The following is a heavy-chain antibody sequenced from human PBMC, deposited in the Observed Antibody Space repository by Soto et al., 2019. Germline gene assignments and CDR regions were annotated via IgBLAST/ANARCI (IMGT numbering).Heavy chain of an antibody. Sequence: SETLSLTCTVSGGSISSYYWSWIRQPPGKGLEWIGYIYYSGSTNYNPSLKSRVTISVDTSKNQFSLKLSSVTAADTAVYYCARELQYYYGSGSQPGYYYYYMDVWGKGTTVTVSS. D-gene: IGHD3-10*01. CDR3: ARELQYYYGSGSQPGYYYYYMDV. CDR2: IYYSGST. J-gene: IGHJ6*03. CDR1: GGSISSYY. V-gene: IGHV4-59*01.